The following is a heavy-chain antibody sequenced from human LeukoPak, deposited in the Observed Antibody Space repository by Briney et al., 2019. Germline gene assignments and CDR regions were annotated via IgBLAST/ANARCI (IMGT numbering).Heavy chain of an antibody. CDR1: GFTFSDHY. J-gene: IGHJ4*02. Sequence: PGGSLRLSCEASGFTFSDHYMSWIRQPPGKGLEWISYMSSSGNTIHYADSVKGRFTISRDNANNSLFLQMNSLRGEDTAVYYCARVGVRGWRPTYGYWGQGILVTVSS. V-gene: IGHV3-11*04. CDR2: MSSSGNTI. D-gene: IGHD6-19*01. CDR3: ARVGVRGWRPTYGY.